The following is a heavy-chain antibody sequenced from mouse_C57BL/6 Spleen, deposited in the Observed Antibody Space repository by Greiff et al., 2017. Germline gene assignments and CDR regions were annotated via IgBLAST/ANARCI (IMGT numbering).Heavy chain of an antibody. V-gene: IGHV14-4*01. CDR1: GFNIKDDY. Sequence: EVKLKQSGAELVRPGASVKLSCTASGFNIKDDYMHWVKQRPEQGLEWIGWIDPENGDTEYASKFQGKATITADTSSNTAYLQLSSLTSEDTAVYYCKGYAMDYWGQGTSVTVSS. J-gene: IGHJ4*01. CDR3: KGYAMDY. CDR2: IDPENGDT.